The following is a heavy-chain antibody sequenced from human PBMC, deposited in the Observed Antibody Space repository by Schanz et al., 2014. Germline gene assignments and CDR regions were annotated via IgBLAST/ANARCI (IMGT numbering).Heavy chain of an antibody. CDR2: ISGSGGST. CDR3: AKVGPYSGSLGAFDI. CDR1: GFTFSAHA. Sequence: EVLLVDSGGGLVQPGGSLRLSCGASGFTFSAHAMSWVRQAPGKGPEWFSAISGSGGSTYYADSVKGRFTISRDNSKNTLYLQMNSLRAEDSAVYYCAKVGPYSGSLGAFDIWGQGTMVTVSS. D-gene: IGHD1-26*01. V-gene: IGHV3-23*04. J-gene: IGHJ3*02.